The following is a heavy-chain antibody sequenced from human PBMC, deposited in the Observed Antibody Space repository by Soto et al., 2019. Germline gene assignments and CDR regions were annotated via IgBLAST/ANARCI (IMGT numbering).Heavy chain of an antibody. D-gene: IGHD3-10*01. J-gene: IGHJ4*02. CDR3: AKHLYYYGSGSPLDY. Sequence: PGGSLRLSCAASGFTFSSYAMSRVRQAPGKGLEWVSAISGSGGSTYYADSVKGRFTISRDNSKNTLYLQMNSLRAEDTAVYYCAKHLYYYGSGSPLDYWGQGTLVTVSS. CDR1: GFTFSSYA. CDR2: ISGSGGST. V-gene: IGHV3-23*01.